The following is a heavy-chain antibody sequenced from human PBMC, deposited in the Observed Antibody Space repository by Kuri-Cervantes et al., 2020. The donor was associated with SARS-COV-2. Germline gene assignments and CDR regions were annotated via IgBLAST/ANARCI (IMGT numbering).Heavy chain of an antibody. CDR1: GFTFSSYA. J-gene: IGHJ3*02. V-gene: IGHV3-30-3*01. D-gene: IGHD3-22*01. CDR2: ISYDGSNK. CDR3: ARDPAPTDSSGYYYGARAFDI. Sequence: GESLKISCAASGFTFSSYAMHWVRQAPSKGLEWVAVISYDGSNKYYADSVKGRFTISRDNAKNSLYLQMNSLRAEDTAVYYCARDPAPTDSSGYYYGARAFDIWGQGTMVTVSS.